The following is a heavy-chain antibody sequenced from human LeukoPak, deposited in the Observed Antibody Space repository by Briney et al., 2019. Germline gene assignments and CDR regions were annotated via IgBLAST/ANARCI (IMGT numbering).Heavy chain of an antibody. J-gene: IGHJ4*02. CDR3: ARMGDGYYSYYFDY. V-gene: IGHV2-70*04. CDR1: GFSLSTSGMR. Sequence: SGPALVKPTQTLTRTCTFSGFSLSTSGMRVSWIRQPPGKALEWLARIDWDDDKFYSTSLKTRLTISKDTSKNQVVLTMTNMDPVDTATYYCARMGDGYYSYYFDYWGQGTLVTVSS. D-gene: IGHD3-22*01. CDR2: IDWDDDK.